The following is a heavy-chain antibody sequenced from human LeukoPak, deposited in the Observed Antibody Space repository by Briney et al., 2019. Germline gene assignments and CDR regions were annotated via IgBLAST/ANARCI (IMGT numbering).Heavy chain of an antibody. Sequence: GASVKVSCKASGGTFNTNAISWVRQAPGQGLEWMGWISAYNGNTNYAQKLQGRVTMTTDTSTSTAYMELRSLRSNDTAVYYCARDQGIAVAGRPDYWGQGTLVTVSS. CDR1: GGTFNTNA. D-gene: IGHD6-19*01. CDR2: ISAYNGNT. V-gene: IGHV1-18*01. J-gene: IGHJ4*02. CDR3: ARDQGIAVAGRPDY.